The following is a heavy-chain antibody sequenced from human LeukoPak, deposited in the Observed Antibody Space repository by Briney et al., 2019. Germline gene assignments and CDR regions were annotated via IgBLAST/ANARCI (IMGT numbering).Heavy chain of an antibody. D-gene: IGHD6-13*01. Sequence: GESLKISCKGSGYSFTNYWIAWVRQMPGKGLEYMGIIYPGNSDTRYSPSSQGRVIISADTSINTAYLQWSSLKASDTAIYYCARGEAYASSWNGDWGQGTLVTVSS. V-gene: IGHV5-51*01. CDR2: IYPGNSDT. J-gene: IGHJ4*02. CDR3: ARGEAYASSWNGD. CDR1: GYSFTNYW.